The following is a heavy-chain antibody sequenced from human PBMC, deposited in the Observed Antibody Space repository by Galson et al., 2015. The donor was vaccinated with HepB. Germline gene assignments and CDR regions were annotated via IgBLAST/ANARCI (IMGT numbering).Heavy chain of an antibody. V-gene: IGHV3-30-3*01. CDR2: ISYDGSNK. J-gene: IGHJ3*02. Sequence: SLRLSCAASGFTFSSYAMHWVRQAPGKGLEWVAVISYDGSNKYYADSVKGRFTISRDNSKNTLYLQMNSLRAEDTAVYYCVSTSCCNDAVDIWGQGTMVTVSS. CDR3: VSTSCCNDAVDI. CDR1: GFTFSSYA. D-gene: IGHD2-2*01.